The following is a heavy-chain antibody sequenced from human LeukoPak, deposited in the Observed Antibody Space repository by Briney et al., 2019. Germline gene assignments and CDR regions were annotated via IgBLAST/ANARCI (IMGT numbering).Heavy chain of an antibody. Sequence: SETLSLTCAVSGGSISSGGYSWSWIRQPPGKGLEWIGYIYHSGSTYYNPSLKSRVTISVDRSKNQFSLKLSSVTAADTAVYYCARRPRFYSSGSNDAFDIWGQGTMVTVSS. D-gene: IGHD3-22*01. CDR1: GGSISSGGYS. J-gene: IGHJ3*02. CDR3: ARRPRFYSSGSNDAFDI. V-gene: IGHV4-30-2*01. CDR2: IYHSGST.